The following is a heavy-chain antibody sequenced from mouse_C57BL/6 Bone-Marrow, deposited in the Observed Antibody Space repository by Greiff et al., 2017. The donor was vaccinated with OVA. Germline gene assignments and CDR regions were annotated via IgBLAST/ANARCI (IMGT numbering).Heavy chain of an antibody. CDR1: GYTFTSYW. V-gene: IGHV1-64*01. CDR2: IHPNSGST. CDR3: APAFITTEGY. D-gene: IGHD1-1*01. J-gene: IGHJ2*01. Sequence: QVQLQQPGAELVKPGASVKLSCKASGYTFTSYWMHWVKQKPGQGLEWIGMIHPNSGSTNYNEKFKSKATLTVDKSSSTAYMQLSSLTSEDSAVYYCAPAFITTEGYWGQGTTLTVSS.